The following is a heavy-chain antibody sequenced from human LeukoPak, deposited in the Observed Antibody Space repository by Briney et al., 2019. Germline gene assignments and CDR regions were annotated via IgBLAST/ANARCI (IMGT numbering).Heavy chain of an antibody. CDR1: GYSFTVYY. CDR2: INPNSGGT. J-gene: IGHJ5*02. V-gene: IGHV1-2*02. D-gene: IGHD2-2*01. CDR3: AREVYCSSTSCHNWFDP. Sequence: EASVKVCCKASGYSFTVYYMHWVRQAPGQGLEWMGWINPNSGGTNYAQKFQGRVTMTRDTSISTAYMELSRLRSDDTAVYYCAREVYCSSTSCHNWFDPWGQGTLVTVSS.